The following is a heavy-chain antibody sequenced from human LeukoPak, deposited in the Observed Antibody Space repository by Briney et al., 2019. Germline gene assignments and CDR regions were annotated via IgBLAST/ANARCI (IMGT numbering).Heavy chain of an antibody. CDR3: ARDYAGSPDY. CDR1: GFTFSTSW. D-gene: IGHD3-10*01. CDR2: INGDGSTT. J-gene: IGHJ4*02. V-gene: IGHV3-74*03. Sequence: TGGSLRLSCAASGFTFSTSWMVWVRQAPGKGLVWVALINGDGSTTTHADSVKGRFTISRDNAKNTAYLQMNSLRDEDTAVYFCARDYAGSPDYWGQGTLVTVSA.